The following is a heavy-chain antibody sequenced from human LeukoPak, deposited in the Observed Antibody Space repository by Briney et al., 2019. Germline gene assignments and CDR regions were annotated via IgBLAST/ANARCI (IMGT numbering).Heavy chain of an antibody. J-gene: IGHJ6*02. CDR1: GFTVSSNY. CDR3: ATHSNNVDTDMVKGMGV. Sequence: GGSLRLSCAASGFTVSSNYMSWVRQAPGKGLEWVSVIYSGGSTYYADSVKGRFTISRDNSKNTLYLQMNSLRAEDTAVYYCATHSNNVDTDMVKGMGVWGQGTTVTVSS. CDR2: IYSGGST. V-gene: IGHV3-66*01. D-gene: IGHD5-18*01.